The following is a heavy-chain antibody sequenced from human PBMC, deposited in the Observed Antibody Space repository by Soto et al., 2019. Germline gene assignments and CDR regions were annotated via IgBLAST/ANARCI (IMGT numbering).Heavy chain of an antibody. CDR2: ISTYNGNT. V-gene: IGHV1-18*01. D-gene: IGHD3-10*01. CDR1: GYTFTSYG. Sequence: QVQLVQSGAEVKKPGASVKVSCKASGYTFTSYGISWVRQAPGQGLEWMGWISTYNGNTNYAQKLQGRVTMTTDTSTSTAYLKLRSLTTDGTAVYYCARVPFPMVNEGGYWGQGTLVTVSS. CDR3: ARVPFPMVNEGGY. J-gene: IGHJ4*02.